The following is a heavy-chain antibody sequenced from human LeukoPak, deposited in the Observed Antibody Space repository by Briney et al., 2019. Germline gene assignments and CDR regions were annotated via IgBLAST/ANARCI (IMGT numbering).Heavy chain of an antibody. D-gene: IGHD1-26*01. CDR1: GYTFTSYD. J-gene: IGHJ3*01. V-gene: IGHV1-8*03. Sequence: ASVKVSCKASGYTFTSYDINWLRQATGQGLEWMGWMNPNSGNTGYAQKFQGRGTLARNTSISTAYMELSSMSGQDVAVSYCSSTWEPELPHDAFDFWGQGTLVTVSS. CDR2: MNPNSGNT. CDR3: SSTWEPELPHDAFDF.